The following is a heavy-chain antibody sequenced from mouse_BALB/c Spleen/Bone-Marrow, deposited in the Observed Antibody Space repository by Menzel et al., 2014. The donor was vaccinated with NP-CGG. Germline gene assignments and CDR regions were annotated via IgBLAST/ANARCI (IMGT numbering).Heavy chain of an antibody. D-gene: IGHD1-2*01. Sequence: EVQLVESGGGLVQPGGSLKLSCAASGFDISRYWMSWVRQAPGKGLEWIGEINPDSNTTNYTPSLKDKFIISRDNAKNALYLQISRVRSEDTAIYYCARLGDYGAIAYWGQGTLVTVSA. J-gene: IGHJ3*01. CDR3: ARLGDYGAIAY. V-gene: IGHV4-1*02. CDR2: INPDSNTT. CDR1: GFDISRYW.